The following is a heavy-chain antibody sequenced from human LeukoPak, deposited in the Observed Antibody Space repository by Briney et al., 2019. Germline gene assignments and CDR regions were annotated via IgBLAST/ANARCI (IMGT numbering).Heavy chain of an antibody. CDR3: VRDMNTGEG. J-gene: IGHJ4*02. CDR2: IESDASRS. Sequence: GGSLRLSCAASGFTFSTYWMDWVRQAPGKGLEWVSNIESDASRSYYADSVKGRFTISGDNAKNTLCLQMNSLRADDTAMYYCVRDMNTGEGWGQGTLVTVSS. D-gene: IGHD4-11*01. V-gene: IGHV3-74*01. CDR1: GFTFSTYW.